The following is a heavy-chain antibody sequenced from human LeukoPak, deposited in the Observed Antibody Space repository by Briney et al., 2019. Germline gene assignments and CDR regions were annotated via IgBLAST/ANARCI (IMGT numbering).Heavy chain of an antibody. D-gene: IGHD2/OR15-2a*01. Sequence: GESLKISCKGSGYSFTNFWIVWVRQMPGKGLEWMGIIYPSDSKTRYSPSFQGQVTFSVDKSISTAYLRWGSLKASDTAMYYCARGNSANWLDPWGQGTLVTVSS. V-gene: IGHV5-51*01. CDR2: IYPSDSKT. CDR1: GYSFTNFW. J-gene: IGHJ5*02. CDR3: ARGNSANWLDP.